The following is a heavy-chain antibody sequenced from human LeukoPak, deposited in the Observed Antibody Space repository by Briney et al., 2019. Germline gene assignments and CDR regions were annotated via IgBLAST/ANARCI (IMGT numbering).Heavy chain of an antibody. V-gene: IGHV3-48*02. D-gene: IGHD3-10*01. CDR2: TRSSSSTI. CDR3: ARAGSHYYGSGSGFYFDY. J-gene: IGHJ4*02. CDR1: GFSFSSYS. Sequence: GGSLRLSCAASGFSFSSYSMNWVRQAPGKGLEWVSYTRSSSSTIYYADSVKGRFTISRDNAKNSLYLQMNSLRDEDTAVYYCARAGSHYYGSGSGFYFDYWGQGTLVTVSS.